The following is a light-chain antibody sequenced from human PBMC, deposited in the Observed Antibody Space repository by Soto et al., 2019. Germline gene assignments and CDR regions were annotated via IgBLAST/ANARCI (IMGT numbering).Light chain of an antibody. J-gene: IGKJ1*01. CDR2: GVS. Sequence: EVVLTQSPDTLSFPRGERATLSCRASQSVSSNLAWYQQKPGQAPRLLIYGVSSRATGIPDRFSGSGSGTDFTLTISRLEPEDFAVYYCQQYGISPWTFGQGTKVDNK. V-gene: IGKV3-20*01. CDR1: QSVSSN. CDR3: QQYGISPWT.